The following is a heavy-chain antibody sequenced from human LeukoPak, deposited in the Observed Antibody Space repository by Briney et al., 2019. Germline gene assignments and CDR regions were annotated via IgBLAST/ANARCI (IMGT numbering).Heavy chain of an antibody. V-gene: IGHV3-23*01. CDR1: GFTFSSHA. Sequence: GGSLRLSCAASGFTFSSHAMSWVRQAPGKGLEWVSAISGSGGSTYYADSVKGRFTISRDNSKNTLYLQMNSLRAEDTAVYYCAKCSYGFSDPNFDYWGQGTLVTVSS. CDR2: ISGSGGST. CDR3: AKCSYGFSDPNFDY. D-gene: IGHD5-18*01. J-gene: IGHJ4*02.